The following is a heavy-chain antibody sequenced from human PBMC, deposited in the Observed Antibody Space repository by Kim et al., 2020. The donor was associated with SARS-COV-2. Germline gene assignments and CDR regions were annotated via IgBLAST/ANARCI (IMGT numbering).Heavy chain of an antibody. CDR3: ANSGRYGLEYFQH. V-gene: IGHV4-39*01. J-gene: IGHJ1*01. CDR1: GASISTSNFY. CDR2: VYDSANT. D-gene: IGHD6-19*01. Sequence: SETLSLTCTVSGASISTSNFYWGWIRQPPGKGLEWIGSVYDSANTYYNSSLKSRVIISVDTSKNQVSLTLFSVTAADTAVYYCANSGRYGLEYFQHWGQG.